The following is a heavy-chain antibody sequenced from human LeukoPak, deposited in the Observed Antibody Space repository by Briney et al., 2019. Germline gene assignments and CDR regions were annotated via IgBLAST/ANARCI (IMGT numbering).Heavy chain of an antibody. CDR2: IQQHGSET. CDR1: GFTFSNYW. V-gene: IGHV3-7*01. J-gene: IGHJ4*02. CDR3: ARGVAARPYYFDY. D-gene: IGHD6-6*01. Sequence: GGSLRLSCEGSGFTFSNYWMSWVRQAPGKGLEWVANIQQHGSETYYGDSVKGRFTISRDNAKNSLYLQMNSLRAEDTAVYYCARGVAARPYYFDYWGQGTLVTVSS.